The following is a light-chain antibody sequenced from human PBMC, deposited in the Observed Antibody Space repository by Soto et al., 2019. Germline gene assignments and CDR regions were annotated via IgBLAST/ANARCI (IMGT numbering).Light chain of an antibody. CDR1: QSVSSY. CDR2: DAS. Sequence: EIVLTRSPATLSLSPGERATLFCRASQSVSSYFAWYQQKPGQAPNLLIYDASNRATGIPARFSGSGSGTDFTLTIRSLEPEDFAVYYCQQRSNWPLTLGQGTRLEIK. CDR3: QQRSNWPLT. V-gene: IGKV3-11*01. J-gene: IGKJ5*01.